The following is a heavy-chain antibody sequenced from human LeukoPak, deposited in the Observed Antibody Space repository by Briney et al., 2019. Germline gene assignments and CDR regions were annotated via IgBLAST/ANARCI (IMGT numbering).Heavy chain of an antibody. CDR3: ARNAYGSGSYHP. CDR2: INPNSGGT. Sequence: ASVKVSCKASGYTFTCYYMHWVRQAPGQGLEWMGWINPNSGGTNYAQKFQGRVTMTRDTSISTAHMELSRLRSDDTAVYYCARNAYGSGSYHPWGQGTLVTVSS. D-gene: IGHD3-10*01. V-gene: IGHV1-2*02. CDR1: GYTFTCYY. J-gene: IGHJ5*02.